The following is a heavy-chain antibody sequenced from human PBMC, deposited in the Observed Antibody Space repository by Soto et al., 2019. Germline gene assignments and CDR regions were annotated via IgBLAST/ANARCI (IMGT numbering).Heavy chain of an antibody. CDR3: ARQGRNTRIVLIKHYATDF. J-gene: IGHJ6*02. Sequence: PSETLSLTCTVSSGTISSRSHYWAWIRQPPGKGLEWIGVIDDSGSTHYSESLKSRVTISVDTPKNQFSLKVSSVTATDTAVYYCARQGRNTRIVLIKHYATDFWGQGTAVTV. CDR1: SGTISSRSHY. CDR2: IDDSGST. D-gene: IGHD1-1*01. V-gene: IGHV4-39*01.